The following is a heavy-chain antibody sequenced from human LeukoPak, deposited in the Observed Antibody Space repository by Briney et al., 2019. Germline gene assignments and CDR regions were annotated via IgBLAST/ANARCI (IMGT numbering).Heavy chain of an antibody. V-gene: IGHV3-53*01. CDR3: AKDKVPDSRWQIDY. D-gene: IGHD6-13*01. Sequence: GGSLRLSCAASGFTVSTNYMSWVRQAPGKGLEWVSGIFGDASGTYYADSVKGRFSISRDNFKNTAYLYMSSLRVEDTAVYYCAKDKVPDSRWQIDYWGRGNTVTVSS. CDR2: IFGDASGT. J-gene: IGHJ4*02. CDR1: GFTVSTNY.